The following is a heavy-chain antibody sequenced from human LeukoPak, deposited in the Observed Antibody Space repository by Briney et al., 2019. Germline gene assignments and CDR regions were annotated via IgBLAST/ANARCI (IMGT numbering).Heavy chain of an antibody. V-gene: IGHV3-30*02. CDR1: GFTFSSYG. D-gene: IGHD1-26*01. CDR3: AKLRYSGYYYDY. J-gene: IGHJ4*02. CDR2: IRYDGSNK. Sequence: GGSLRLSCAASGFTFSSYGMHWVRQAPGKGLEWVALIRYDGSNKYYADSVKGRYTISRDNSKNTLYLQMNSLRAEDTAMYYCAKLRYSGYYYDYWGQGTLVTVSS.